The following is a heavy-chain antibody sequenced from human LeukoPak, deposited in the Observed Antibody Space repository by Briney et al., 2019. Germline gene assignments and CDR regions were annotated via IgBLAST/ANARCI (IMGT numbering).Heavy chain of an antibody. Sequence: SETLSLTCTVSGGSISSYYWSWIRQPPGKGMEWIGYIYYSGSTNYNPSLKSRVTISVDTSKNQFSLKLSSVTAADTAVYYCARHGDSGDFDYWGQGTLVTVSS. D-gene: IGHD2-21*02. V-gene: IGHV4-59*08. CDR2: IYYSGST. CDR3: ARHGDSGDFDY. CDR1: GGSISSYY. J-gene: IGHJ4*02.